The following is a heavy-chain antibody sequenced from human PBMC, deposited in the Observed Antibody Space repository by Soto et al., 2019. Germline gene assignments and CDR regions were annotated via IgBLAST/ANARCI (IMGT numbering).Heavy chain of an antibody. CDR2: IFYGGST. CDR1: GFTVSTNY. Sequence: EVQLVESGGGLVQPGGSLRLSCAASGFTVSTNYMTWVRLAPGKGLEWVSVIFYGGSTYYADSVKGRFTISSDNSKSTVYLQMSSLRAEATAVYYCATTGMGVTFYYYYYGMDVWGQGTTVTVSS. CDR3: ATTGMGVTFYYYYYGMDV. D-gene: IGHD1-26*01. J-gene: IGHJ6*02. V-gene: IGHV3-66*01.